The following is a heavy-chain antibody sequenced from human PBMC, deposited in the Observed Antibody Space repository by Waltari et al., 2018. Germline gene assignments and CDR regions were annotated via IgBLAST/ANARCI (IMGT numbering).Heavy chain of an antibody. V-gene: IGHV4-39*01. CDR2: VYYTGNT. D-gene: IGHD6-19*01. Sequence: QLQLQESGPGLVRPSETLSLTCTFSSDSTNHGRLYWGWVRQSPGKGLEWLGSVYYTGNTFYNPSLESRVTISLDTSKHQFSLKLSSVTAADTAVYYCARGHSTGWYLSHWGRGALVTVSS. CDR1: SDSTNHGRLY. J-gene: IGHJ1*01. CDR3: ARGHSTGWYLSH.